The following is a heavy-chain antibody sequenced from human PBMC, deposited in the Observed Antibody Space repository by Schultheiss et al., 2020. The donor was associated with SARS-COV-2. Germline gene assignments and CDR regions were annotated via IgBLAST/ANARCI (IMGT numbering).Heavy chain of an antibody. CDR2: ISYDGSNK. D-gene: IGHD2-21*02. Sequence: GGSLRLSCAASGFTFSSYGMHWVRQAPGKGLEWVAVISYDGSNKYYADSVKGRFTISRDNSKNTLYLQMDSLRAEDTAVYYCANPVMVTVPLRGGRTWYGMDVWGQGTTVIVSS. J-gene: IGHJ6*02. CDR3: ANPVMVTVPLRGGRTWYGMDV. V-gene: IGHV3-30*18. CDR1: GFTFSSYG.